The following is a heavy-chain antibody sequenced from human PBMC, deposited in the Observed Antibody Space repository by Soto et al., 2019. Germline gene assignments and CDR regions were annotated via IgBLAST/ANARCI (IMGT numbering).Heavy chain of an antibody. V-gene: IGHV4-31*03. CDR3: ARAFEDIVVVVARGTAFDI. Sequence: QVQLQESGPGLVKPSQTLSLTCTVSGGSISSGGYYWSWIRQHPGKGLEWIGYIYYSGSTYYNPSLKSRVTISVDTSKNQFSLKLSSVTAADTAVYYCARAFEDIVVVVARGTAFDIWGQGTMVTVSS. CDR2: IYYSGST. CDR1: GGSISSGGYY. J-gene: IGHJ3*02. D-gene: IGHD2-15*01.